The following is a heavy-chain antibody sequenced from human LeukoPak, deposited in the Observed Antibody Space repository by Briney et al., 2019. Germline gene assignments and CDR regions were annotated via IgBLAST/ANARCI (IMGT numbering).Heavy chain of an antibody. V-gene: IGHV4-59*01. CDR2: IYYSGST. J-gene: IGHJ4*02. CDR3: ARCYSSSCHFDY. CDR1: GGSISSYY. Sequence: PSETLSLTCTVSGGSISSYYWSWIRQPPGKGLEWIGYIYYSGSTNYNPSLKSRVTISVDTSKNQFSLKLSSVTAADTAVYYCARCYSSSCHFDYWGQGTLVTVSS. D-gene: IGHD6-13*01.